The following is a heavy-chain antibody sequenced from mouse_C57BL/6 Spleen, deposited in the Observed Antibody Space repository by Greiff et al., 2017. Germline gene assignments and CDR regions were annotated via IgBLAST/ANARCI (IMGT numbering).Heavy chain of an antibody. Sequence: QVQLKESGAELVKPGASVKLSCKASGYTFPEYTIHWVKQRSGQGLEWIGWFYPGSGSIKYNEKFKDKATLTEDKSSSTVYMGLSRLTSEDSAVYFCARHEDDYGSSWFAYWGQGTLVTVSA. D-gene: IGHD1-1*01. V-gene: IGHV1-62-2*01. CDR3: ARHEDDYGSSWFAY. CDR1: GYTFPEYT. J-gene: IGHJ3*01. CDR2: FYPGSGSI.